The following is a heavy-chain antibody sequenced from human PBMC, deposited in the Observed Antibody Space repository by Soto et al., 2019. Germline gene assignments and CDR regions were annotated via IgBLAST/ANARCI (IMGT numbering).Heavy chain of an antibody. CDR2: IYYSGST. D-gene: IGHD2-15*01. Sequence: KPSETLALTCAVYGGSFSGYYWNWIRQTQGKGLEWIGYIYYSGSTYYNPSLKSRVTISVDTSKNQFSLKLSSVTAADTAVYYCARARGYCSGGSCYPAFDIWGQGTMVTVSS. CDR1: GGSFSGYY. V-gene: IGHV4-34*01. CDR3: ARARGYCSGGSCYPAFDI. J-gene: IGHJ3*02.